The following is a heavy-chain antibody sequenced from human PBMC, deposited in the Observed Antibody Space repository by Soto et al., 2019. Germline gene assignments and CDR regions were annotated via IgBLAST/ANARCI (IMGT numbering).Heavy chain of an antibody. D-gene: IGHD1-26*01. CDR3: AKDGAYTGTCQVDH. CDR2: LSNNGNNK. CDR1: GFTFSNYG. Sequence: QVQLVESGGRVVQPGMSLSLSCAASGFTFSNYGMHWVRQAPGKGLEWVTHLSNNGNNKLYADSVKGRFIISRDNSKNTLYLQMTSLIPEDTAVYYCAKDGAYTGTCQVDHWGQGTLVTVSS. V-gene: IGHV3-30*18. J-gene: IGHJ4*02.